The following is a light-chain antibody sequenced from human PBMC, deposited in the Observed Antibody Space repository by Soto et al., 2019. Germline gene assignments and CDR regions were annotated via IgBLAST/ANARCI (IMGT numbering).Light chain of an antibody. CDR1: SSDIGGYNY. J-gene: IGLJ1*01. V-gene: IGLV2-14*01. CDR3: PSYKSSSTNHV. CDR2: EVT. Sequence: QSALTQPASVSGSPGQSITISCTGTSSDIGGYNYVSWYQQHPGKAPKLMIYEVTNRPSGLSNRFSGSKSGNTASLTITGLQAEDEADYYCPSYKSSSTNHVFGTGTKLTVL.